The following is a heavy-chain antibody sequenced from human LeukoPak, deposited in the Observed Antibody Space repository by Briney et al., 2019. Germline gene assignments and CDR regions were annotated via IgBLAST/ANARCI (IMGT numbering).Heavy chain of an antibody. V-gene: IGHV1-2*02. D-gene: IGHD3-9*01. CDR2: INPNSGDT. J-gene: IGHJ4*02. CDR3: ARKHFDWLLPVDY. Sequence: ASVKVSCKASGYTFTGYYMHWVRQAPGQGLEWMGWINPNSGDTNYAQKFQGRVTMTRDTSISTAYMELSRLRFDDTAVYYCARKHFDWLLPVDYWGQGTLVTVSS. CDR1: GYTFTGYY.